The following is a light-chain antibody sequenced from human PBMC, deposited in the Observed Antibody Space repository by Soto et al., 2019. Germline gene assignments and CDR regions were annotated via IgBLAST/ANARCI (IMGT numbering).Light chain of an antibody. J-gene: IGKJ3*01. V-gene: IGKV1-27*01. CDR2: AAS. Sequence: DVQMTQSPSALSASVGDTVTITCRASQSISNYLAWYQQRPGKVPKLLIYAASTLLSGVPSRFSGSGSGTDFTLTISSLQPEDVATYYCQKYNSAPLFAFGPGTKVDIK. CDR1: QSISNY. CDR3: QKYNSAPLFA.